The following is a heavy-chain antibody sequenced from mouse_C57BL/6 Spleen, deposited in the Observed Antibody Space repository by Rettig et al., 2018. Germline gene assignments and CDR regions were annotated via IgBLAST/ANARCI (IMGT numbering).Heavy chain of an antibody. D-gene: IGHD1-1*01. CDR2: IGPGSGST. J-gene: IGHJ4*01. Sequence: VKISCKASGYTFTDYYINWVKQRPGQGLEWIGKIGPGSGSTYYNEKFKGKATLTADKSSSTAYMQLSSLTSEDSAVYFCARRGYYGSSYVDYYAMDYWGQGTSVTVSS. CDR3: ARRGYYGSSYVDYYAMDY. V-gene: IGHV1-77*01. CDR1: GYTFTDYY.